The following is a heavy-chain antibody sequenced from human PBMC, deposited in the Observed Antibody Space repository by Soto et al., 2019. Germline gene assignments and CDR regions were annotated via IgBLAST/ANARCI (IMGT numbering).Heavy chain of an antibody. J-gene: IGHJ4*02. CDR3: AKERRGAHPD. Sequence: SLRLSCAASGFTFSSYGMHWVRQAPGKGLEWVAVISYDGSNKYYADSVKGRFTISRDNSKNTLYLQMNSLRAEDTAVYYCAKERRGAHPDWGQGTLVTVSS. CDR1: GFTFSSYG. D-gene: IGHD1-26*01. CDR2: ISYDGSNK. V-gene: IGHV3-30*18.